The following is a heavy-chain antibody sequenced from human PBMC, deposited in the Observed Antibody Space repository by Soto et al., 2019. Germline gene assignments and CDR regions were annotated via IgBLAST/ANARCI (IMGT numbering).Heavy chain of an antibody. CDR1: GFSFSTYR. D-gene: IGHD2-2*01. J-gene: IGHJ1*01. CDR3: LRKAGASYMPAEYFQH. CDR2: IDHDGRST. Sequence: EVQLVASGGGLVQPGGSLRLSCAASGFSFSTYRMHWVRQSPGKGLVWVSRIDHDGRSTSYADSVKGRFTISRDTAKNTRYLQMNSLTVEDTGVYYCLRKAGASYMPAEYFQHWGQGTLVTVSS. V-gene: IGHV3-74*01.